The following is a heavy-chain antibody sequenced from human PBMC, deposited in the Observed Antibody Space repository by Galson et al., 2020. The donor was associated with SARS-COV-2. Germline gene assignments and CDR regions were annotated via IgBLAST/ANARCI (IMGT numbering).Heavy chain of an antibody. Sequence: ASETLSLTCTVSGGSINIYYWRWIRQPPGKGLEWIGYLYYGGKTNYNPSLKSRVTIAVDTSKSQFSLTLSSVTAADTAMYYCARLPVVRGVDYWGQGIPVTGSS. CDR1: GGSINIYY. J-gene: IGHJ4*02. D-gene: IGHD3-10*01. V-gene: IGHV4-59*01. CDR3: ARLPVVRGVDY. CDR2: LYYGGKT.